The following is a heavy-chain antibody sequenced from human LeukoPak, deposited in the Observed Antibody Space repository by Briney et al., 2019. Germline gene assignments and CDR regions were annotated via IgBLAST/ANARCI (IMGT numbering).Heavy chain of an antibody. V-gene: IGHV4-39*01. J-gene: IGHJ4*02. Sequence: KTSETLSLTCTVSGGSISSSSYYWGWIRQPPVKGLEWIGSIYYSGSTYYNPSLKRRVTISVDTYKNQFSLKLSSVTAADTAVYYCARRTIFADAAALWGQGTLVTVSS. CDR1: GGSISSSSYY. CDR3: ARRTIFADAAAL. CDR2: IYYSGST. D-gene: IGHD3-3*01.